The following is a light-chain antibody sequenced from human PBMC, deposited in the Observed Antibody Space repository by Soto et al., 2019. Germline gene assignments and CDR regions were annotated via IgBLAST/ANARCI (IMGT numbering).Light chain of an antibody. CDR1: SSDVGGYDY. J-gene: IGLJ1*01. V-gene: IGLV2-8*01. Sequence: QSALTQPPSASGSPGQSVTISCTGTSSDVGGYDYVSWYQQHPGNAPQLMIYEVSKRPSGVPDRFSGSKSGNAAYLTISGLQADDEADYYCTAFSANRVYLFGPGTKVTVL. CDR3: TAFSANRVYL. CDR2: EVS.